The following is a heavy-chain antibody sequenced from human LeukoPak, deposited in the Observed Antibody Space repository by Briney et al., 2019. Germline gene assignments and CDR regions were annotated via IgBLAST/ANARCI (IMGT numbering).Heavy chain of an antibody. CDR1: GDSISSGDYY. CDR3: ARGVNYYYYYMDV. J-gene: IGHJ6*03. V-gene: IGHV4-61*02. D-gene: IGHD4-23*01. Sequence: SETLSLTCTVSGDSISSGDYYWSWIRQPAVKGLEWIGRIYTSGSTNYNPSLKSRVTISVDTSKNQFSLKLSSVTAADTAVYYCARGVNYYYYYMDVWGKGTTVTISS. CDR2: IYTSGST.